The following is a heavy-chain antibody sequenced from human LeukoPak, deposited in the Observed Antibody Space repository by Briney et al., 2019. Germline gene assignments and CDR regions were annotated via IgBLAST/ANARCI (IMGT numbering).Heavy chain of an antibody. Sequence: GGSLRLSCEASGFTFSGYGMHWVRQAPGKGLEWVATTSYDESEKFYEDSVKGRFTISRDNSKNTLYLQMNSPRAEDTAVYYCAKASLIPDYYYGSGSYHERYYFDYWGQGTLVTVSS. CDR1: GFTFSGYG. CDR3: AKASLIPDYYYGSGSYHERYYFDY. D-gene: IGHD3-10*01. V-gene: IGHV3-30*18. J-gene: IGHJ4*02. CDR2: TSYDESEK.